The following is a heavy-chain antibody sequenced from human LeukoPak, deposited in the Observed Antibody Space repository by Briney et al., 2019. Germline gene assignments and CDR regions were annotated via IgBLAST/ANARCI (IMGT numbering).Heavy chain of an antibody. CDR2: VYSGGNT. CDR1: GFTVSSNY. D-gene: IGHD3-16*01. J-gene: IGHJ4*02. Sequence: GGSLSLSCAVSGFTVSSNYMSWVRQAPGKGLEWVSGVYSGGNTYYVDSVKGRFTISRDNSKNTLYLQMSSLRAEDTAVYYCARDFQGPVGYWGQGTLVTVSS. V-gene: IGHV3-53*01. CDR3: ARDFQGPVGY.